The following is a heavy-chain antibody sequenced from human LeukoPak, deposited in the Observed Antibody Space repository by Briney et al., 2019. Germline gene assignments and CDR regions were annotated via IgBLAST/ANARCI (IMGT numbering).Heavy chain of an antibody. CDR2: INPNSGGT. CDR1: GHSLTSYY. V-gene: IGHV1-2*02. Sequence: AASVKVSCKAFGHSLTSYYMHWVRQAPGQGLEWMGIINPNSGGTNYAQKFQGRVTMTRDTSISTAYMGLSRLRSDDTAVYYCARDVGYYFDYWGQGTLVTVSS. D-gene: IGHD2-2*03. CDR3: ARDVGYYFDY. J-gene: IGHJ4*02.